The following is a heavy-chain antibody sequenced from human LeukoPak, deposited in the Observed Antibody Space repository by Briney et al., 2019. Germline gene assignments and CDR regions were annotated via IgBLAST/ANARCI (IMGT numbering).Heavy chain of an antibody. J-gene: IGHJ3*02. D-gene: IGHD6-13*01. CDR1: GGSFSGYY. V-gene: IGHV4-59*12. CDR2: IYYSGST. CDR3: AGEGIAAAVSDAFDI. Sequence: SETLSLTCAVYGGSFSGYYWSWIRQPPGKGLEWIGYIYYSGSTNYNPSLKSRVTISVDTSKNQFSLKLSSVTAADTAVYYCAGEGIAAAVSDAFDIWGQGTMVTVSS.